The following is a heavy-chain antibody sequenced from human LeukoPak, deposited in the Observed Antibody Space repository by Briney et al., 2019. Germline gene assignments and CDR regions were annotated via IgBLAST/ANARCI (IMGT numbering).Heavy chain of an antibody. D-gene: IGHD2-15*01. V-gene: IGHV4-30-4*01. CDR3: ARGPGYCSGGSCYSGWFDP. J-gene: IGHJ5*02. CDR2: MHYSGTT. CDR1: GVSISSPDYY. Sequence: SQTLSLTCIVSGVSISSPDYYWSWIRQPPGKGLEWIGYMHYSGTTYYNPSLNSRVTVALDTSKNQFSLKMSSVTAADTAVYYCARGPGYCSGGSCYSGWFDPWGQGTLVTVSS.